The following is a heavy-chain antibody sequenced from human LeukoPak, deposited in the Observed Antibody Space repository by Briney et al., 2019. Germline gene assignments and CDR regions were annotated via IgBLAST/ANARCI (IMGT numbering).Heavy chain of an antibody. J-gene: IGHJ4*02. CDR3: AKVVAGYIDYYFDH. D-gene: IGHD5-12*01. CDR1: GGSISSYY. CDR2: IYYSGST. Sequence: SETLSLTCTVSGGSISSYYWSWIRQPPGKGLEWIGYIYYSGSTNYNPSLKSRVTISVDTSKNQFSLKLSSVTAADTAVYYCAKVVAGYIDYYFDHWGQGILVTVSS. V-gene: IGHV4-59*01.